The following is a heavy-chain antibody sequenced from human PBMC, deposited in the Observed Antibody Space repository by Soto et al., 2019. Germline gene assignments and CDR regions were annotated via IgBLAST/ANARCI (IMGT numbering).Heavy chain of an antibody. CDR3: ARSLGDHWDEYYFDY. CDR2: ISGTGYNT. D-gene: IGHD1-1*01. Sequence: VQVLESGGDWVQPGGSLSLSCAASGFTFTGYSMSWVRQAPGKGLEWVSGISGTGYNTYYADTVQGRFTISRDNSKNTLYLQMDSLRAEDTALYYCARSLGDHWDEYYFDYWGQGTLVTVSS. CDR1: GFTFTGYS. V-gene: IGHV3-23*01. J-gene: IGHJ4*02.